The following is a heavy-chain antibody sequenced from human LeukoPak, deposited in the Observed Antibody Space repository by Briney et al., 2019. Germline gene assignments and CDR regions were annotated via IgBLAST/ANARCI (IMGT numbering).Heavy chain of an antibody. D-gene: IGHD5-18*01. CDR2: MNPNSGNT. Sequence: GASVKVSCKASGYTFTSYDINWVRQATGQGLEWMGWMNPNSGNTGYAQKFQGRVTMTRNTSISTAYMELNRLRSDDTAVYYCARGGGIQLWFAFDIWGQGTMVIVSS. CDR1: GYTFTSYD. J-gene: IGHJ3*02. CDR3: ARGGGIQLWFAFDI. V-gene: IGHV1-8*01.